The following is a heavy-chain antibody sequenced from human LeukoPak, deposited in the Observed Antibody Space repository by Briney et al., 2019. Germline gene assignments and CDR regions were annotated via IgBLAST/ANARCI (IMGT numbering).Heavy chain of an antibody. D-gene: IGHD2-15*01. CDR1: GGSISSSSYY. Sequence: SETLSLTCTVSGGSISSSSYYWGWIRQPPGKGLEWIGSIYYSGSTYYNPSLKSRVTISVDTSKNQFSLKLSSVTAADTAVYYCAKDGPIVVVVAATLGGDAFDIWGQGTMVTVSS. CDR3: AKDGPIVVVVAATLGGDAFDI. V-gene: IGHV4-39*07. CDR2: IYYSGST. J-gene: IGHJ3*02.